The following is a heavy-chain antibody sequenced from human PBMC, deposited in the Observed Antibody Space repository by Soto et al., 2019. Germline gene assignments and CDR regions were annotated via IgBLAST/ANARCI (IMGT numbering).Heavy chain of an antibody. CDR2: VSPYNGDT. D-gene: IGHD6-13*01. Sequence: QGQLVQSGAEVKKPGASVNVSCKASGYTFTTYGINWVRQAPGQGLEWMGWVSPYNGDTTYAQKVQGRVTMNPDTSSGTAYLELRSLRSGETAVYYCAREAGHMDVWGQGTTVTVSS. CDR1: GYTFTTYG. J-gene: IGHJ6*02. CDR3: AREAGHMDV. V-gene: IGHV1-18*04.